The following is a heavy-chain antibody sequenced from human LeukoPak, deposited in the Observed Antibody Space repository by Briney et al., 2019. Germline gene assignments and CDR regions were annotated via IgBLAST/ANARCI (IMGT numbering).Heavy chain of an antibody. CDR2: INPNSGGT. CDR1: GYTFTGYY. D-gene: IGHD5-12*01. CDR3: ARGHGGSGYAAGE. V-gene: IGHV1-2*06. Sequence: ASVKVSCKASGYTFTGYYMHWVRQAPGQGLEWMGRINPNSGGTNYAQKFQGRVTVTRDTSISTAYMELSRLRSDDTAVYYCARGHGGSGYAAGEWGQGTLVTVSS. J-gene: IGHJ4*02.